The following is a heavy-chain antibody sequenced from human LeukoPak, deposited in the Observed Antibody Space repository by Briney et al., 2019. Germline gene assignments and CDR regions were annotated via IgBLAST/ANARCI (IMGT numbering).Heavy chain of an antibody. V-gene: IGHV3-66*01. J-gene: IGHJ2*01. CDR2: INGGGRS. D-gene: IGHD2-15*01. CDR1: GFTVSSNY. Sequence: PGGSLRLSCAASGFTVSSNYMSWVRQAPGKGLEWVSVINGGGRSFHADSVQGRFAISRDNSKNMLYLHMNTLRVEDTAVYYCAREGKEPGSGYFDLWGRGTVVTVSS. CDR3: AREGKEPGSGYFDL.